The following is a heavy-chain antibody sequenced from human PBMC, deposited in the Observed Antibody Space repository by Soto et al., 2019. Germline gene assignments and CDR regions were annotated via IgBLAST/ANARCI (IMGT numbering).Heavy chain of an antibody. Sequence: SETLSLTCSVSGGSFSSSNVFWSWIRQPPGKGLDWIATIYYGGMTYYNPSLKTRVTISVDTSNSQFSLRLNSVTAADTAMYYCAAAPESYHPSGYYVNWFDPWGQGILVTVSS. V-gene: IGHV4-39*01. J-gene: IGHJ5*02. CDR1: GGSFSSSNVF. CDR2: IYYGGMT. CDR3: AAAPESYHPSGYYVNWFDP. D-gene: IGHD3-22*01.